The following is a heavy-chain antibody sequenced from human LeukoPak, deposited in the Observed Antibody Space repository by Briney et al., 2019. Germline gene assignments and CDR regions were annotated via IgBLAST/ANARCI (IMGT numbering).Heavy chain of an antibody. Sequence: QTGGSLRLSCAASGFTFSDYEMNWVRQAPGKGLEWVSAISGSGGSTYYADSVKGRFTVSRDNSKNTLYLQMNSLRAEDTAVYYCAKDRSTTGTYLFDYWGQGTLVTVSS. CDR3: AKDRSTTGTYLFDY. CDR1: GFTFSDYE. D-gene: IGHD1-1*01. V-gene: IGHV3-23*01. J-gene: IGHJ4*02. CDR2: ISGSGGST.